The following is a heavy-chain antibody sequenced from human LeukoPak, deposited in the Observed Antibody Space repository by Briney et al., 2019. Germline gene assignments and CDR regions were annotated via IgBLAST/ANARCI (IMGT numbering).Heavy chain of an antibody. D-gene: IGHD3-10*01. J-gene: IGHJ4*02. CDR2: IYHSEST. V-gene: IGHV4-4*02. Sequence: SETLSLTCAVSGGSISSSNWWSWVRQPPGKGLEWIGEIYHSESTNYNPSLKSRVTISVDKSKNQFSLKLSSVTAADTAVYYCASLSRVRGPRDYWGQGTLVTVSS. CDR3: ASLSRVRGPRDY. CDR1: GGSISSSNW.